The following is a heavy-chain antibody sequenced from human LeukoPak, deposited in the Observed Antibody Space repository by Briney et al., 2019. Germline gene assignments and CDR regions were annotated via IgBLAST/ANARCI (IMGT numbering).Heavy chain of an antibody. CDR3: ARDRYYYGSGSYSTDWYFDL. CDR1: GGSVSSSSHY. D-gene: IGHD3-10*01. CDR2: IFYTGNT. V-gene: IGHV4-39*02. J-gene: IGHJ2*01. Sequence: SETLSLTCTVSGGSVSSSSHYWGWVRQPPGKGLEWIGTIFYTGNTDYNPSLKSRVTISVDTSKNQFSLKVNSVTAADTAVYYCARDRYYYGSGSYSTDWYFDLWGRGTLVTVSS.